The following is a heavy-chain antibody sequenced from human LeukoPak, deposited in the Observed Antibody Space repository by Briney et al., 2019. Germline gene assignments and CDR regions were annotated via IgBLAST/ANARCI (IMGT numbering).Heavy chain of an antibody. J-gene: IGHJ4*02. Sequence: ASVKVSCKASGYTFTSYGISLVRQAPGQGLEWMGWISAYNGNTNYAQKLQGRVTMTTDTSTSTAYMELRSLRSDDTAVYYCARDSIYCTNGVCHDPFDYWGQGTLVTVSS. CDR2: ISAYNGNT. V-gene: IGHV1-18*01. CDR3: ARDSIYCTNGVCHDPFDY. D-gene: IGHD2-8*01. CDR1: GYTFTSYG.